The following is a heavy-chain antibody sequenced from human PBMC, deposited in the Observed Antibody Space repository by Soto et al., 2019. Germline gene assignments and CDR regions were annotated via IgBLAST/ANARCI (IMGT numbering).Heavy chain of an antibody. CDR2: ISNSGGT. D-gene: IGHD3-16*01. CDR1: GGSVSSENYF. V-gene: IGHV4-61*01. CDR3: ARDRGFVSGSYGLDF. J-gene: IGHJ4*02. Sequence: QVQLQESGPGLVKPSETLSLTCIVSGGSVSSENYFWTWLGQAPGMPLEWIGYISNSGGTESNASPKGRVTISLDKSKNQFALNLSLVTAADGAVYYCARDRGFVSGSYGLDFWGQVTQVIVSS.